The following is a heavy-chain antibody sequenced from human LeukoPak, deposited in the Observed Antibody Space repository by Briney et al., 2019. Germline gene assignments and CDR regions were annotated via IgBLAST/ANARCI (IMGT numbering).Heavy chain of an antibody. Sequence: GGSLRLSCAASGFSFSSHEMNWVRQAPGKGLEWVSYISSSGSTIHYADSVKGRFTISRDNAKNSLYLQMNSLRAEDTAVYYCAELGITMIGGVWGKGTTVTISS. J-gene: IGHJ6*04. D-gene: IGHD3-10*02. CDR3: AELGITMIGGV. CDR2: ISSSGSTI. CDR1: GFSFSSHE. V-gene: IGHV3-48*03.